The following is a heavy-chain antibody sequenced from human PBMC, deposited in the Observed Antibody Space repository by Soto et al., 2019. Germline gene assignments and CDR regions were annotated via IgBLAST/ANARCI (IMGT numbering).Heavy chain of an antibody. CDR3: AKDRRPNYSYGMDV. J-gene: IGHJ6*02. Sequence: QVQLVESGGGVVQPGRSLRLSCAASGFTFSSYGMHWVRQAPGKGLEWVAVISYDGSNKYYADSVKGRFTISRDNSKNTLYLQMNSLRAEDTAVCYCAKDRRPNYSYGMDVWGQGTTVTVSS. CDR1: GFTFSSYG. V-gene: IGHV3-30*18. CDR2: ISYDGSNK. D-gene: IGHD6-25*01.